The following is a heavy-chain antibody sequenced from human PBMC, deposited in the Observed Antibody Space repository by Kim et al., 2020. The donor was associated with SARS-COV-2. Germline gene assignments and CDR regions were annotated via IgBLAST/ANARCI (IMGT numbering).Heavy chain of an antibody. D-gene: IGHD3-16*01. Sequence: GGSLRLSCAASGFTFSSYAMSWVRQAPRKGLEWVSAISTSGGSTYDANSVKGRFTISRDNSKNTLYLQMNSLRAEDTAVYYCAKDGGVSFAFYDYWGQGTLVTVSS. V-gene: IGHV3-23*01. CDR1: GFTFSSYA. CDR3: AKDGGVSFAFYDY. J-gene: IGHJ4*02. CDR2: ISTSGGST.